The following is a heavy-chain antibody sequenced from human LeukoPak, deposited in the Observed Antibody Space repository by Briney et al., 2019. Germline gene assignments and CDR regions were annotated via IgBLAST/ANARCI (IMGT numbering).Heavy chain of an antibody. CDR3: ARWLGNGFDM. CDR1: GYSVSSNSY. D-gene: IGHD6-19*01. J-gene: IGHJ3*02. Sequence: SETLSLTCIVSGYSVSSNSYWAWIRQSPGKGPEWIGSIHHGGNTYYSPSLMSRVSMSIDTSKNQCSLNLSSVTAADTAIFYCARWLGNGFDMWGQGTMVTVSS. CDR2: IHHGGNT. V-gene: IGHV4-38-2*02.